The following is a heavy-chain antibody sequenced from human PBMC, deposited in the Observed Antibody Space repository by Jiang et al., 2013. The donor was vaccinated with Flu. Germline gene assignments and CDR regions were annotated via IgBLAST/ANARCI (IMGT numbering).Heavy chain of an antibody. CDR1: GGSISSYY. CDR2: IYYSGST. V-gene: IGHV4-59*04. CDR3: ARSSMTTVSSDAFDI. Sequence: PGLVKPSETLSLTCTVSGGSISSYYWSWIRQPPGKGLEWIGYIYYSGSTYYNPSLKSRVTISVDTSKNQFSLKLSSVTAADTAVYYCARSSMTTVSSDAFDIWGQGTMVTVSS. D-gene: IGHD4-17*01. J-gene: IGHJ3*02.